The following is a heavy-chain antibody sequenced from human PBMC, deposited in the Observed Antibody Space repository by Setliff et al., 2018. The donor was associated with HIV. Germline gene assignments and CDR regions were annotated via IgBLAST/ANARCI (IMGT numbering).Heavy chain of an antibody. CDR2: IYQSGST. CDR1: GDSINTGGYA. CDR3: ASHQHNFTGYYYYYYYMAV. Sequence: PSETLSLTCAVSGDSINTGGYAWSWIRQPRGKGLEFIGYIYQSGSTYYDPSLRSRVTMSIDTPKNQFSLKLSSVTAADTAVYYCASHQHNFTGYYYYYYYMAVWGRGTMVTVSS. V-gene: IGHV4-30-2*01. J-gene: IGHJ6*03. D-gene: IGHD3-9*01.